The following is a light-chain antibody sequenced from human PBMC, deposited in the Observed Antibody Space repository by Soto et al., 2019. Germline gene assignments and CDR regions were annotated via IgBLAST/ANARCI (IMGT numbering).Light chain of an antibody. V-gene: IGKV1-33*01. J-gene: IGKJ4*01. CDR3: QQYHNLPN. CDR1: HDISNY. Sequence: DTQMTQSPSSLSASVGDRVTITCQASHDISNYLNWYQQKPGKAPKLLIYDASNLETGVPSRFSRSVSRTDFTVTISSLQAEDIATYYCQQYHNLPNFGGGTKVDIK. CDR2: DAS.